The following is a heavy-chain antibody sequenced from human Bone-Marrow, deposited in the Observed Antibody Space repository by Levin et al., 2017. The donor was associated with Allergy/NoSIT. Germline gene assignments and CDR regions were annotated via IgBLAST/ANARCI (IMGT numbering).Heavy chain of an antibody. CDR1: GGSISSYY. J-gene: IGHJ5*02. D-gene: IGHD2-15*01. CDR2: IYYSGST. Sequence: SETLSLTCTVSGGSISSYYWSWIRQPPGKGLEWIGYIYYSGSTNYNPSLKSRVTISVDTSKNQFSLKLSSVTAADTAVYYCARAMRYCSGGSCYSPWFDPWGQGTLVTVSS. V-gene: IGHV4-59*01. CDR3: ARAMRYCSGGSCYSPWFDP.